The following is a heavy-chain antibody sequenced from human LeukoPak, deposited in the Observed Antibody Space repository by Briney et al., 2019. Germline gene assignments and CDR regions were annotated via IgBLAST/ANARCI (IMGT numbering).Heavy chain of an antibody. CDR3: ARSPVYSSSWYYYGMDV. Sequence: GESLQISCKGSGYSFTSYWIGWVRPMPGKGLEWMGIIYPGDSDTRYSPSFQGQVTISADKSISTAYLQWSSLKASDTAMYYCARSPVYSSSWYYYGMDVWGQGTTVTVSS. CDR1: GYSFTSYW. D-gene: IGHD6-13*01. J-gene: IGHJ6*02. CDR2: IYPGDSDT. V-gene: IGHV5-51*01.